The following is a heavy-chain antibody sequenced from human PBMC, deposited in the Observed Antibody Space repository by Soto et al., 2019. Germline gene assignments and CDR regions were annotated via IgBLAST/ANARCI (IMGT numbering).Heavy chain of an antibody. V-gene: IGHV1-69*13. CDR2: IIPIFGTT. Sequence: ASVKVSCKASGGTFSSSGISWVRQAPGQGLEWMGGIIPIFGTTIYAQKFQGRVTLTADESTSTAYMELSSLRSEDTAVYYCATETQGAFDIWGQGTMVTVS. CDR3: ATETQGAFDI. CDR1: GGTFSSSG. J-gene: IGHJ3*02.